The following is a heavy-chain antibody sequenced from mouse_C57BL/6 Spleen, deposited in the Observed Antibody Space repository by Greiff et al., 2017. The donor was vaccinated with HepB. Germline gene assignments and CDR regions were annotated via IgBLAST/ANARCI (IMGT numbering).Heavy chain of an antibody. CDR3: ARKGDDYGWYFDV. CDR1: GYTFTSYW. V-gene: IGHV1-61*01. Sequence: QVQLQQPGAELVRPGSSVKLSCKASGYTFTSYWMYWVKQRPGQGLEWIGNIYPSDSETHYNQKFKDKATLTVDKSSSTAYMQLSSLTSEDSAVYYCARKGDDYGWYFDVWGTGTTVTVSS. CDR2: IYPSDSET. J-gene: IGHJ1*03. D-gene: IGHD2-4*01.